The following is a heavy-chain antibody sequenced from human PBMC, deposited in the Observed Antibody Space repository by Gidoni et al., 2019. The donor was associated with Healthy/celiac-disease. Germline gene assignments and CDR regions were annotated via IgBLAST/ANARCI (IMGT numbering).Heavy chain of an antibody. D-gene: IGHD1-26*01. J-gene: IGHJ4*02. CDR1: GGSFSGYY. CDR2: INHSGST. CDR3: ARVPGYSGSKRDY. Sequence: QVQLQQWGAGLLKPSETLSLTCAVDGGSFSGYYWSWIRQPPGKGLEWIGEINHSGSTNYNPSLKRRVTISVDTSKDQFSLKLSSVTAADTAVYYCARVPGYSGSKRDYWGQGTLVTVSS. V-gene: IGHV4-34*01.